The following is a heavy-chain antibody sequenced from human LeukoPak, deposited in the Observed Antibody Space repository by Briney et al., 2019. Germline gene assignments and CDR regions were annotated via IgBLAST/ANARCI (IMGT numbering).Heavy chain of an antibody. V-gene: IGHV3-30*02. CDR3: ARRSSSGWYPDYYYYYMDV. CDR2: IRYDGTNK. CDR1: EFTFSNYG. J-gene: IGHJ6*03. Sequence: GGSLRLSCAASEFTFSNYGMHWVRQAPGKGLEWVAFIRYDGTNKYYADSVKGGFNISRDNSKNTLYLKMNSLRGEDTAVYYCARRSSSGWYPDYYYYYMDVWGKGTTVTISS. D-gene: IGHD6-19*01.